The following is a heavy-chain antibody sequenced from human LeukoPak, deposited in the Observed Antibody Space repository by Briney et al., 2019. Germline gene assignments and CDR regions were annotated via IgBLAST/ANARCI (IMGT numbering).Heavy chain of an antibody. CDR1: GFTFSDYY. D-gene: IGHD1-26*01. V-gene: IGHV3-11*01. J-gene: IGHJ4*02. CDR2: ISGSGGDI. Sequence: PGGSLRLSCAASGFTFSDYYMSWNRQAPGKGLEWLSYISGSGGDIHYADSVKGRFTISRDNAKNSLYLQMNSLRAEDTAMYYCARDIRAVGVTLYFDYWGQGILVTVSS. CDR3: ARDIRAVGVTLYFDY.